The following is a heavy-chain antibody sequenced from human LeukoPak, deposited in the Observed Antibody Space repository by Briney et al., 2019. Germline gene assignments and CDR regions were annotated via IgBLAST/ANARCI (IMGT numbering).Heavy chain of an antibody. CDR1: GGTFSSYA. Sequence: SVKVSCKASGGTFSSYAISWVRQAPGQGLEWMGRIIPILGIANYAQKFQGRVTITADTSTSTAYMELRSLRSDDTAVYYCARVELQRQYYDFWRAYYYYGMDVWGQGTTVTVSS. J-gene: IGHJ6*02. V-gene: IGHV1-69*04. CDR3: ARVELQRQYYDFWRAYYYYGMDV. CDR2: IIPILGIA. D-gene: IGHD3-3*01.